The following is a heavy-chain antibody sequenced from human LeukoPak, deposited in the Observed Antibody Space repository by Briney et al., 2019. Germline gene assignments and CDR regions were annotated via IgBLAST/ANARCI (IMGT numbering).Heavy chain of an antibody. V-gene: IGHV1-2*02. CDR3: ARATAVRTHGIAAAGVGWFDP. J-gene: IGHJ5*02. CDR2: INPNSGGT. CDR1: GYTFTGYY. Sequence: ASVKVSCKASGYTFTGYYMHCVRQAPGQGLEWMGWINPNSGGTNYAQKFQGRVTMTRDTSISTAYMELSRLRSDDTAVYYCARATAVRTHGIAAAGVGWFDPWGQGTLVTVSS. D-gene: IGHD6-13*01.